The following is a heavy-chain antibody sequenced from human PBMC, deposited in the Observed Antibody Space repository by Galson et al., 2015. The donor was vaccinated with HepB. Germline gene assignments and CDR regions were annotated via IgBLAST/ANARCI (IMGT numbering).Heavy chain of an antibody. V-gene: IGHV6-1*01. D-gene: IGHD3-16*02. CDR2: TYYRSKWYN. Sequence: CAISGDSVSSHSAAWNWIRQSPSRGLEWLGRTYYRSKWYNDYAVSVKSRITIKPDTSKNQFSLQLNSVTPEDTALYYCARDVSGLRLGELSLDSWGQGTLVTVSS. CDR1: GDSVSSHSAA. J-gene: IGHJ5*01. CDR3: ARDVSGLRLGELSLDS.